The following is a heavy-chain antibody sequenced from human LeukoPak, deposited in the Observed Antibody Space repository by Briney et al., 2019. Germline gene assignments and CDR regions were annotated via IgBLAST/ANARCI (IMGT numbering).Heavy chain of an antibody. CDR2: IIPIFGTA. D-gene: IGHD2-2*01. V-gene: IGHV1-69*13. Sequence: ASVKVSCKASGGTFISYAISWVRQAPGQGLEWMGGIIPIFGTANYAQKFQGRVTITADESTSKAYMELSSLRSEDTAVYYCASCSSTIRRGFDPWGQGTLVTVSS. J-gene: IGHJ5*02. CDR1: GGTFISYA. CDR3: ASCSSTIRRGFDP.